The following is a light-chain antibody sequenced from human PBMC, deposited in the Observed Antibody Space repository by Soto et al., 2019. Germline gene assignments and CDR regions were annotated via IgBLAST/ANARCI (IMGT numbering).Light chain of an antibody. CDR1: QSVTTS. CDR2: AAS. Sequence: EIVLTQSPAILSVSPGERGTLSCRASQSVTTSLAWYQQKPGQAPRLLIYAASSRATGIPARFSGSGSGTDFALTISSLETEDFAAYYCLQRFDWPFTVGEGTKLEIK. V-gene: IGKV3-11*01. CDR3: LQRFDWPFT. J-gene: IGKJ2*01.